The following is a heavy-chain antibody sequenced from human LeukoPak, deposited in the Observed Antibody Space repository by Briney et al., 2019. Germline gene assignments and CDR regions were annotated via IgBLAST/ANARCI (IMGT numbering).Heavy chain of an antibody. CDR2: IRYSGGNK. D-gene: IGHD3-9*01. CDR3: VRQLLRYFRSSDASDI. V-gene: IGHV3-30*02. CDR1: GFTFSSYG. Sequence: PGGSLRLSCATSGFTFSSYGMRWVRQAPGKGLEWVSFIRYSGGNKYYADSVKGRFTISRDNSKNTLYLQMNSLRAEDTAVYYCVRQLLRYFRSSDASDIWGQGTMATASS. J-gene: IGHJ3*02.